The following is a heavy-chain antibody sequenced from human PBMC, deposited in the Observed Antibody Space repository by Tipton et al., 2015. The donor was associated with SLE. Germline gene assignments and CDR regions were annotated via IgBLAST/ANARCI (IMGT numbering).Heavy chain of an antibody. D-gene: IGHD3-22*01. V-gene: IGHV3-30*02. Sequence: SGFYFSSYGMHWVRQAPGKGLDWVAFIRYDGSETYYAESVKGRFTISRDNSKNTLYLQMNSLRAEETAVYYCVKEQGLYYDISGYYFDYWGQGTRVTVSS. CDR2: IRYDGSET. J-gene: IGHJ4*02. CDR1: GFYFSSYG. CDR3: VKEQGLYYDISGYYFDY.